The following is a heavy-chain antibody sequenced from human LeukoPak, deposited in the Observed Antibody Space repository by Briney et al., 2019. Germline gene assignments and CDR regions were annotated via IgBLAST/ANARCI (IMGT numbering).Heavy chain of an antibody. J-gene: IGHJ4*02. CDR1: GFTFSNYA. Sequence: GGSLRLSCAASGFTFSNYAMSWVRQAPGKGLEWVSVISGSGGSSYYADSVQGRFTISRDNSKNTVYLQMNGLRAEDTAVYYCAKVPAAILTLPLYYLDYWGQGTLVTVSS. D-gene: IGHD2-2*02. V-gene: IGHV3-23*01. CDR2: ISGSGGSS. CDR3: AKVPAAILTLPLYYLDY.